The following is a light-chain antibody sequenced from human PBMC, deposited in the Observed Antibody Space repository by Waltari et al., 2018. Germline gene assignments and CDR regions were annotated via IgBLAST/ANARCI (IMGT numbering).Light chain of an antibody. CDR1: QGISSY. V-gene: IGKV1-9*01. CDR3: QQLNSYRLT. Sequence: DIQLTQSPSFLSASVGDRVTITCRASQGISSYLAWYQQKPGKGPKLLIYVASTLQSGVPSRFSGSGSGTEFTLTISSLQSEDFATYYCQQLNSYRLTFGGGTKVEIK. J-gene: IGKJ4*01. CDR2: VAS.